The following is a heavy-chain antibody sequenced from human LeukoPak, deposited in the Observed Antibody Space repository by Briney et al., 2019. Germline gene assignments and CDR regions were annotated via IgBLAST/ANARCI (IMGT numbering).Heavy chain of an antibody. Sequence: GGSLRLSCAASGXAVSSNYMSWVRQAPGKNLEWVSVLYSGGRTYYADSVKGQFTISRDNSKNTPFLQMNSLRAEDTAVYYCARVVTYYYDSRVAYFDYWGQGTLVTVSS. CDR1: GXAVSSNY. V-gene: IGHV3-53*01. CDR2: LYSGGRT. D-gene: IGHD3-22*01. CDR3: ARVVTYYYDSRVAYFDY. J-gene: IGHJ4*02.